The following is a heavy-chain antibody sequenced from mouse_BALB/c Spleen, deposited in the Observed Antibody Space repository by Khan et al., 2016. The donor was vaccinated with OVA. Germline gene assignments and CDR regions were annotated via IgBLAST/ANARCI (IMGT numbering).Heavy chain of an antibody. D-gene: IGHD1-1*02. CDR3: AREDYGHWYFDV. CDR1: GFTFSSFG. J-gene: IGHJ1*01. Sequence: EVELVESGGGLVQPGGSRKLSCAASGFTFSSFGLHWVRQTPEKGLEWVAYISSGSRTIYYADTLKGRFTISRDNPKNTLFLQMARLRSEDTAMYYCAREDYGHWYFDVWGAGTMVTVSS. V-gene: IGHV5-17*02. CDR2: ISSGSRTI.